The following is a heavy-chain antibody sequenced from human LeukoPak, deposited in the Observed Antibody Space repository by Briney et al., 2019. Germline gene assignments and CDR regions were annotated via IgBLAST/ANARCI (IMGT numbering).Heavy chain of an antibody. V-gene: IGHV3-64*01. CDR1: GFTFSSYA. CDR2: ISSNGGST. D-gene: IGHD6-25*01. J-gene: IGHJ4*02. Sequence: GGSLRLSCAASGFTFSSYAMHWVRQAPGKGLEYVSAISSNGGSTYYANSVKGRFTISRDNSKNTLYLQMGSLRAEDMAVYYCARSIGDSSGTIDYWGQGTLVTVSS. CDR3: ARSIGDSSGTIDY.